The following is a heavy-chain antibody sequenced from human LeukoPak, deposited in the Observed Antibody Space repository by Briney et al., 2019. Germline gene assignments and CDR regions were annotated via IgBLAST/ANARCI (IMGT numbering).Heavy chain of an antibody. J-gene: IGHJ6*03. V-gene: IGHV3-48*04. CDR3: ARVQRMWYYYYMDG. Sequence: GGSLTLSCAASGFTFSSYSMIWDRPAPGKGLEWVSYISSRSNTIYYADSVKDRFTISRDNAKNSLYLQMNSLSAEDTGVYYCARVQRMWYYYYMDGWRKGTTVTVSS. CDR1: GFTFSSYS. D-gene: IGHD2-21*01. CDR2: ISSRSNTI.